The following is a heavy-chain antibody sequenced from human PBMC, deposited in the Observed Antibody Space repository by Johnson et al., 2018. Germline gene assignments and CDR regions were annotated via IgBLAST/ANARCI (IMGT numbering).Heavy chain of an antibody. CDR1: GFTFSSYW. D-gene: IGHD1-26*01. CDR2: INSDGSGT. V-gene: IGHV3-74*01. J-gene: IGHJ3*02. CDR3: ASWGSGKVAFDI. Sequence: EVQLVETGGGLVQPGGSLRLSCAASGFTFSSYWMHWVRQAPGKGLVWVSRINSDGSGTSYADSVKGRFTISRDNAKNTLYLQMNGLRDEDTAVYYCASWGSGKVAFDIWGQGTMVTGSS.